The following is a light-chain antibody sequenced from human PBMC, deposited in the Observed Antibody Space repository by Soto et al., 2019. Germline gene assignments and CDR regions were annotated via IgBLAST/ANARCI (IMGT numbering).Light chain of an antibody. CDR1: SSNIGRNT. CDR2: SNN. CDR3: AAWDDSLNGVV. J-gene: IGLJ2*01. V-gene: IGLV1-44*01. Sequence: QSVLTQPPSASGTPGQRVTLSCSGSSSNIGRNTVHWYQQLPGTAPKLLIYSNNQRPSGVPDRFSGSKSGTSASLAISWLQSEDEADYYCAAWDDSLNGVVFGGGTKLTVL.